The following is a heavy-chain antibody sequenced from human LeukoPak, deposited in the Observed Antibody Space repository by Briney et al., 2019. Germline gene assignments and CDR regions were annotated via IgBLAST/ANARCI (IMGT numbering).Heavy chain of an antibody. J-gene: IGHJ6*03. V-gene: IGHV4-34*01. D-gene: IGHD3-22*01. CDR1: GGSFSGYY. CDR2: INHSGST. Sequence: SETLSLTCAVYGGSFSGYYWSWIRQPPGKGLEWIGEINHSGSTNYNPSLKSRVTISVDTSKNQFSLKLSSVTAADTAVYYCARHFYYDSSGYSRYYYYMDVWGKGTTVTISS. CDR3: ARHFYYDSSGYSRYYYYMDV.